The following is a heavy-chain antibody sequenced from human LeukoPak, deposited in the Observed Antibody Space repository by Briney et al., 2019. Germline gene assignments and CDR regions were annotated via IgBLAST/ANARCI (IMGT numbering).Heavy chain of an antibody. CDR2: IYSGGST. V-gene: IGHV3-53*01. J-gene: IGHJ4*02. Sequence: XTFXXXYMSWVRQAPGKGLEWVSVIYSGGSTYSSDSVKGGFTISRDYSKNTLSLQMNSLRAEDTAVYYCARVDCSGGSCYPAYWGQGTLVTVSS. CDR1: XTFXXXY. D-gene: IGHD2-15*01. CDR3: ARVDCSGGSCYPAY.